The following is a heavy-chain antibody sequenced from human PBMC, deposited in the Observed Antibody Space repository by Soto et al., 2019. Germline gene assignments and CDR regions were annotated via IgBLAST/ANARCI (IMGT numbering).Heavy chain of an antibody. D-gene: IGHD3-22*01. CDR2: IYPGDSDT. V-gene: IGHV5-51*01. J-gene: IGHJ4*02. CDR1: GYSFTSYW. Sequence: GESLKISCKGSGYSFTSYWIGWVRQMPGKGLEWMGIIYPGDSDTRYSPSFQGQVTISADKSISTAYLQWSSLKASDTAMYYCARRVYDDDSSGYYSPGFDDWGQGTLVTVYS. CDR3: ARRVYDDDSSGYYSPGFDD.